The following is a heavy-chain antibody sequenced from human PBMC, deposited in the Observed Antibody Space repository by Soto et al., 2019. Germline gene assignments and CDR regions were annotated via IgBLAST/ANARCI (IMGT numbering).Heavy chain of an antibody. D-gene: IGHD2-8*02. Sequence: EVQLVESGGGLVKPGGSLRLSCAASGFTFSSYSMNWVRQAPGKGLEWVSSISSSSSYIYYADSVKGRFIISRDNAKNSLYLQMNSLRAEDTAVYYCAGGLLVAGDYYYYYMDVWGKGTTVTVSS. CDR1: GFTFSSYS. J-gene: IGHJ6*03. CDR3: AGGLLVAGDYYYYYMDV. V-gene: IGHV3-21*06. CDR2: ISSSSSYI.